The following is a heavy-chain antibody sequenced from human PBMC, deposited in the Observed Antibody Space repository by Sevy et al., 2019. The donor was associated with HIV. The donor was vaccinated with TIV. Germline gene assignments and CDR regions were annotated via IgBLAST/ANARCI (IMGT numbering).Heavy chain of an antibody. J-gene: IGHJ3*02. CDR3: AKGSKATDSAFDT. CDR1: GFTFSNYG. V-gene: IGHV3-30*18. Sequence: GGSLRLSCAASGFTFSNYGMHWVRQAPGKGLDWVAVVSYDGTTKYYAESVRGRFTISRDNSKNMVYLQMNSLRAEDTAVFYCAKGSKATDSAFDTWGQGTMVTVSS. D-gene: IGHD3-22*01. CDR2: VSYDGTTK.